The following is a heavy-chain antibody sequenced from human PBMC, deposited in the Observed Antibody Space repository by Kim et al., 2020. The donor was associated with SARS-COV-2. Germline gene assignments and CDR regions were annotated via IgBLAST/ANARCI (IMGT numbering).Heavy chain of an antibody. Sequence: GGSLRLSCAASGFTFSNAWMSWVRQAPGKGLEWIGRIKSKNDGGTTDYAAPVKGRFTISRDDSKNTLYLQMNGLKTEDTGVYYCTTIRWGAALEFDPWGQGTLVTVSS. D-gene: IGHD1-1*01. V-gene: IGHV3-15*01. CDR2: IKSKNDGGTT. CDR3: TTIRWGAALEFDP. CDR1: GFTFSNAW. J-gene: IGHJ5*02.